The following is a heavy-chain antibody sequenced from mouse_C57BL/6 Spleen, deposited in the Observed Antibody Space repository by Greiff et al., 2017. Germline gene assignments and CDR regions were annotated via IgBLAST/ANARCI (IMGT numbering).Heavy chain of an antibody. J-gene: IGHJ2*01. CDR3: ARGGYYGNYDY. D-gene: IGHD2-1*01. CDR2: IYPGDGDT. CDR1: GYAFSSYW. V-gene: IGHV1-80*01. Sequence: VQLQQSGAELVKPGASVKISCKASGYAFSSYWMNWVKQRPGKGLEWIGQIYPGDGDTNYNGKFKGKATLTADKSSSTAYMQLSSLTSEDSAVYFCARGGYYGNYDYWGQGTTLTVSS.